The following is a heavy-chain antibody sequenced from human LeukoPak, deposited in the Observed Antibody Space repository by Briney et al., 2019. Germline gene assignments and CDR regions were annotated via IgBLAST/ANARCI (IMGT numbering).Heavy chain of an antibody. Sequence: GGSLRLSCAASGFTFSSYWMSWVRQAPGKGLEWVANIKQDGSEKYYVDSVKGRFTISRDNSKNTLYLQMNSLRAEDTAVYYCAKDVLRGEYSGQGTLVTVSS. CDR1: GFTFSSYW. J-gene: IGHJ4*02. CDR3: AKDVLRGEY. D-gene: IGHD3-16*01. CDR2: IKQDGSEK. V-gene: IGHV3-7*01.